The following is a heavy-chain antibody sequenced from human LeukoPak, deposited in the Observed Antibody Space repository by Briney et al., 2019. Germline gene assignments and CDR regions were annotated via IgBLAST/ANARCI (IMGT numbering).Heavy chain of an antibody. CDR3: AREPLSYTGQGPSRRFDY. J-gene: IGHJ4*02. Sequence: ASVKVSCKASGGTFSSYAISWVRQAPGQGLEWMGGIIPIFGTANYAQKFQGRVTITTDESTSTAYMELSSLRSEDTAVYYCAREPLSYTGQGPSRRFDYWGQGTLVTVSS. V-gene: IGHV1-69*05. D-gene: IGHD2-2*02. CDR2: IIPIFGTA. CDR1: GGTFSSYA.